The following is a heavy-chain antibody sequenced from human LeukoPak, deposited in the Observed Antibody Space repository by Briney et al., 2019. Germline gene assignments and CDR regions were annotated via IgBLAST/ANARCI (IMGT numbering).Heavy chain of an antibody. Sequence: GGSLRLSCSVSGFTFSDYAMHWVRQAPGKGLEYVSAITSSGGGTYYADSVKGRFTISRDNSKNTLYLQMTSLRAEDTAVYYCAREPLVGATSHLFDYWGQGTLVTVSS. D-gene: IGHD1-26*01. J-gene: IGHJ4*02. CDR2: ITSSGGGT. CDR1: GFTFSDYA. CDR3: AREPLVGATSHLFDY. V-gene: IGHV3-64D*06.